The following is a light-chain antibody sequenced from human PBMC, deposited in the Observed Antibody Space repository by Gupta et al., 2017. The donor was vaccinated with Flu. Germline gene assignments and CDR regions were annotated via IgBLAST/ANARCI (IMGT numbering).Light chain of an antibody. J-gene: IGLJ2*01. Sequence: SYALTQPPSVSVSPGQTASITCSGDKLGDKYACWYQQTPGQSPVLVIDQDSKRPSGIPGRFSGSNAVTTATLPSRGTEAMDEDDYYCQAGDSSPFGGGTKLTVL. V-gene: IGLV3-1*01. CDR1: KLGDKY. CDR2: QDS. CDR3: QAGDSSP.